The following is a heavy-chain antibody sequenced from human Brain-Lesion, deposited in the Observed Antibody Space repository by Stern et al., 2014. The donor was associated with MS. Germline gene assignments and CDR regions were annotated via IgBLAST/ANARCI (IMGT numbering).Heavy chain of an antibody. V-gene: IGHV3-9*01. Sequence: EVQLLESGGGLVQPGRSLRLSCAASGFTFDDFAMHWARQAPGKGLEWVSGINWNSGSLAYADSVKGRFSISRDSAKNSLFLQMNSLRPEDTALYYCTKDSGYFSGLFDSWGQGTLVTVSS. CDR3: TKDSGYFSGLFDS. J-gene: IGHJ4*02. D-gene: IGHD3-22*01. CDR1: GFTFDDFA. CDR2: INWNSGSL.